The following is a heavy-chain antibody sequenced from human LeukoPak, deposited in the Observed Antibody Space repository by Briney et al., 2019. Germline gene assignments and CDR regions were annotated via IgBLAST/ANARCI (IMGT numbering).Heavy chain of an antibody. J-gene: IGHJ5*02. V-gene: IGHV3-53*01. CDR2: IYSGGST. CDR1: GFTVSSNY. Sequence: PGGSLRLSCAASGFTVSSNYMSWVRQAPGKGLDWVSMIYSGGSTNYADSVKGRFTISRDSSKNTLYLQMSSLRAEDTAVYYCVTRLAWGQGTLVTVSS. D-gene: IGHD3-16*01. CDR3: VTRLA.